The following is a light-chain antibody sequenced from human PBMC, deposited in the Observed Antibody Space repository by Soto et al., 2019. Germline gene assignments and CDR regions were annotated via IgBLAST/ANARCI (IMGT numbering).Light chain of an antibody. V-gene: IGKV3-20*01. CDR2: GAS. Sequence: EIVLTQSPGTLSLSPGERATLSCRASQSVSSSYLAWYQQKPGQAPRLLIYGASSRATGIPDRFSGSGSGKDFPLTISRLEPEDFAVYYCQQYGSSPTFGQGTRLEIK. CDR1: QSVSSSY. CDR3: QQYGSSPT. J-gene: IGKJ5*01.